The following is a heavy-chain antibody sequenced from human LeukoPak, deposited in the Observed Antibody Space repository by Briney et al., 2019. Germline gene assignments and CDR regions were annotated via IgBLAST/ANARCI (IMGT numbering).Heavy chain of an antibody. Sequence: GASVKVSCKASGGTFSSYAISWVRQAPGQGLEWMGGIIPIFGTANYAQKFQGRVTITTDESTSTAYMELSSLRSEDTAVYYCARDKGGGVEAFYWGQGTLVTVSS. CDR2: IIPIFGTA. CDR1: GGTFSSYA. V-gene: IGHV1-69*05. J-gene: IGHJ4*02. D-gene: IGHD2-8*02. CDR3: ARDKGGGVEAFY.